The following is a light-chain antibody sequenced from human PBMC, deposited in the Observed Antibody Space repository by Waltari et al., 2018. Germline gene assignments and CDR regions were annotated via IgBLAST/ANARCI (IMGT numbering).Light chain of an antibody. J-gene: IGKJ4*01. CDR1: HDIHNY. CDR3: QKFDRSPLT. CDR2: AAS. Sequence: DIQMTQSPSSLSASVGDRVTITCRASHDIHNYLAWYQQKPGKVPVLVIYAASTPSSGVPSRFSGSGFGRDFTLTISSLQPEDVATYYCQKFDRSPLTFGGGTKVEI. V-gene: IGKV1-27*01.